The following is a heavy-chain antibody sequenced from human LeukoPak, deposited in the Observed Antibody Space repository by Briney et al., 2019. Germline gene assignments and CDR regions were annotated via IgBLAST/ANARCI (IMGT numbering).Heavy chain of an antibody. J-gene: IGHJ1*01. CDR1: GFTFSTFS. Sequence: SGGSLRLSCAASGFTFSTFSMAWVRQPPGQGLEWVSYISRTGTSIHNADSVRGRFTISRGNTKSALYLQMNTLRVEDSAVYFCARTTVAGTIQYWGQGSRVIVSS. CDR2: ISRTGTSI. D-gene: IGHD6-19*01. V-gene: IGHV3-21*01. CDR3: ARTTVAGTIQY.